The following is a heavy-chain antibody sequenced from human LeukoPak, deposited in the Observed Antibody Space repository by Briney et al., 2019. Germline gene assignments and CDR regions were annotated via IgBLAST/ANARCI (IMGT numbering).Heavy chain of an antibody. J-gene: IGHJ4*02. CDR3: ARAYYYGSGSPPGLDY. D-gene: IGHD3-10*01. CDR1: GYSFTDFY. Sequence: GASVKVSCKASGYSFTDFYIHWLRQAPGQGLEWMGWINPNSGGTNYAQKFQGRVTMTRDTSISTAYMELSRLRSDDTAVYYCARAYYYGSGSPPGLDYWGQGTLVTVSS. CDR2: INPNSGGT. V-gene: IGHV1-2*02.